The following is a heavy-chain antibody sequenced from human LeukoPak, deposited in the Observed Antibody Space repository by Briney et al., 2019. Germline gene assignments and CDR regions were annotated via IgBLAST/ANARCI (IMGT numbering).Heavy chain of an antibody. CDR1: GGSISSYY. CDR2: IYYSGST. CDR3: ASRSTTMAKGYFDY. Sequence: SETLSLTCTVSGGSISSYYWSWIRQPPGKGLEWIGYIYYSGSTNYNPSPKSRVTISVDTSKNQFSLKLSSVTAADTAVYYCASRSTTMAKGYFDYWGQGTLVTVSS. V-gene: IGHV4-59*01. D-gene: IGHD4/OR15-4a*01. J-gene: IGHJ4*02.